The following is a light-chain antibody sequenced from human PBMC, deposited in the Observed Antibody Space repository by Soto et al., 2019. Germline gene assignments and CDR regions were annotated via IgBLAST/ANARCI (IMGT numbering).Light chain of an antibody. CDR2: GAS. CDR3: QQYGNSPQS. Sequence: EIVLTQSPGPLFLSPGARVTLSCRASQSVNSSYLAWYQHKPGQAPRLLIYGASTSATGIPDRFSGSGSGTDCTLTIARLEPGDFAVYYCQQYGNSPQSFGQGTKVDVK. CDR1: QSVNSSY. V-gene: IGKV3-20*01. J-gene: IGKJ1*01.